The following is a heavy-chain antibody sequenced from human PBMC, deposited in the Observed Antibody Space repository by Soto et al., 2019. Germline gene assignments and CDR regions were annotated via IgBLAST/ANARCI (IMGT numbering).Heavy chain of an antibody. V-gene: IGHV1-69*06. CDR3: ARRDTSGFLRYFDN. CDR2: IVPNVGTV. Sequence: SVKVSCKASGGTLSSFINYPINWVRQAPGQGLEWMGGIVPNVGTVNYAQKFQGRVTVAADKSTGTAYMELSSLRSEDTALYYCARRDTSGFLRYFDNWGQGTLVTVS. J-gene: IGHJ4*03. CDR1: GGTLSSFINYP. D-gene: IGHD3-3*01.